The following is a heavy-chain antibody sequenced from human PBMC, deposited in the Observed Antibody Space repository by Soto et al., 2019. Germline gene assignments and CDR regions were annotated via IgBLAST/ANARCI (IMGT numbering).Heavy chain of an antibody. J-gene: IGHJ4*02. CDR3: ARRSEVTLTDYFDY. CDR1: GGSISSSSYY. V-gene: IGHV4-39*01. D-gene: IGHD2-21*02. Sequence: QLQLQESGPGLVKPSETLSLTCTVSGGSISSSSYYWGWIRQPPGKGVEWIGSIYYSGSTYYNPSLKSRVTISVDTSKNQFSLKLSSVTAADTAVYYCARRSEVTLTDYFDYWGQGTLVTVSS. CDR2: IYYSGST.